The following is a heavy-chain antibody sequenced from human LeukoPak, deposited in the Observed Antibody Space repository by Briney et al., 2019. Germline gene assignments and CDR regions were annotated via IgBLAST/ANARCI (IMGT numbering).Heavy chain of an antibody. CDR3: ARCSSSSWTVDY. Sequence: GESLKISCKGPGYSFTSYWIGWVRQMPGKGLEWMGIIFPSDSDTRYSPSFQGQVTVSADKSISTAYLQWSSLKASDTAMYYCARCSSSSWTVDYWGQGILVTVSS. J-gene: IGHJ4*02. CDR2: IFPSDSDT. D-gene: IGHD6-13*01. V-gene: IGHV5-51*01. CDR1: GYSFTSYW.